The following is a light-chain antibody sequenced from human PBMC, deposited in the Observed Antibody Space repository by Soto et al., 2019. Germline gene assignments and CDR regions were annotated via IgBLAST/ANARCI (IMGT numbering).Light chain of an antibody. CDR1: QSVSNNH. CDR2: GAS. Sequence: EIVLTQSPATLSLSPGERATLSCRASQSVSNNHLAWYQQKAGQPPRRLIYGASSRATGTPDRFSGSGSGTDFTLTISGLEPEDFAVYYCQQYGTSPLTFGGGTKVAIK. V-gene: IGKV3-20*01. J-gene: IGKJ4*01. CDR3: QQYGTSPLT.